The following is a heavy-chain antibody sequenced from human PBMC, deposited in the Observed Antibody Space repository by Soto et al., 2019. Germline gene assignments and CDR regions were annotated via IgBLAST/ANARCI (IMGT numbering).Heavy chain of an antibody. CDR2: ISGDGNDK. V-gene: IGHV3-30*03. Sequence: QVQLVESGGGVVQPGRSLRLSCAASGFIFRNFGMHWVRRAPGKGLEWVAVISGDGNDKYYPDSMQGRFTISRDNFNNTLYLQLNSLRPEDTAVYHCVLGASTAHQPLDSWGQGVLVTVSS. CDR3: VLGASTAHQPLDS. J-gene: IGHJ4*02. CDR1: GFIFRNFG. D-gene: IGHD1-26*01.